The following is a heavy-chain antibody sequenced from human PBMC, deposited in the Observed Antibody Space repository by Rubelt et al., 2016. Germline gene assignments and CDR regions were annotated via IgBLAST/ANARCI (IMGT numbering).Heavy chain of an antibody. Sequence: QVQLQQWGAGLLKPSETLSLTCAVYGGSFSGYYWSWIRQPPGKGLAWIGEINHSGSTYYNPSLKSRVTISVDTSKNQFSLKLSSVTAADTAVYYCARSVVAATPRWFDPWGQGTLVTVSS. CDR3: ARSVVAATPRWFDP. V-gene: IGHV4-34*01. CDR1: GGSFSGYY. J-gene: IGHJ5*02. CDR2: INHSGST. D-gene: IGHD2-15*01.